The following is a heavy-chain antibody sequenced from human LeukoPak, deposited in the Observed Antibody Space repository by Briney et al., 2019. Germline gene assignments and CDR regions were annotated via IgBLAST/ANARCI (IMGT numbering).Heavy chain of an antibody. D-gene: IGHD3-22*01. CDR1: GGSISSSNW. V-gene: IGHV4-4*02. J-gene: IGHJ3*02. CDR2: IYHSGST. Sequence: PSETLSLTCAVSGGSISSSNWWSWVRQPPGKGLEWIGEIYHSGSTNYNPSLKSRVTISVDKSKNQFSLKLSSVTAADTAVFYCAREGLRGYDSSGFNAFDIWGQGTMVTVSS. CDR3: AREGLRGYDSSGFNAFDI.